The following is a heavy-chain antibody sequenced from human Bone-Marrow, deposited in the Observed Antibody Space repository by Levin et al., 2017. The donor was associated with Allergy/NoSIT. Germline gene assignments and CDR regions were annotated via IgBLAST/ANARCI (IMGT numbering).Heavy chain of an antibody. J-gene: IGHJ4*02. D-gene: IGHD2-8*02. CDR1: GFTFSSYW. V-gene: IGHV3-74*01. Sequence: GGSLRLSCAASGFTFSSYWMHWVRQVPGKGLEWLSRINSDGTSTTYADSVQDRFSISSDNAKNTLYLQMDTLKPEDTAVYYCTRDSDWLVVPFDYWGQGTLVTVSS. CDR2: INSDGTST. CDR3: TRDSDWLVVPFDY.